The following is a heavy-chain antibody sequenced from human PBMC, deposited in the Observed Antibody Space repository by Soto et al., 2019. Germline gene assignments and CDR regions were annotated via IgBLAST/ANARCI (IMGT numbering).Heavy chain of an antibody. Sequence: SETLSLTCTVSGGSVSSGSYYWSWIRQPPGKGLEWIGYIYYSGSTNYNPSLKSRVTISVDTSKNQFSLKLSSVTAADTAVYYCARGRGTAVDEPWYFDYWGQGTLVTVSS. CDR2: IYYSGST. J-gene: IGHJ4*02. V-gene: IGHV4-61*01. D-gene: IGHD6-19*01. CDR3: ARGRGTAVDEPWYFDY. CDR1: GGSVSSGSYY.